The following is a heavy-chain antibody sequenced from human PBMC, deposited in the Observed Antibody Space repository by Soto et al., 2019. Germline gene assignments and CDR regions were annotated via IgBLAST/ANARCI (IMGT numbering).Heavy chain of an antibody. V-gene: IGHV3-11*01. J-gene: IGHJ5*02. CDR3: ARLYGSGSYYNTWFDP. CDR2: ISSSGSTI. CDR1: GFTFSDYY. Sequence: GGSLRLSCAASGFTFSDYYMSWIRQAPGKGLEWVSYISSSGSTIYYADSVKGRFTISRDNAKNSLYLQMNSLGAEDTAVYYCARLYGSGSYYNTWFDPWGQGTLVTVSS. D-gene: IGHD3-10*01.